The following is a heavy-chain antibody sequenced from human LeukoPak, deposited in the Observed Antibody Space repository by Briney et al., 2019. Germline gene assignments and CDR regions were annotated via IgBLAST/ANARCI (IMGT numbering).Heavy chain of an antibody. V-gene: IGHV3-74*01. CDR2: INTDGSNT. D-gene: IGHD3-3*01. CDR3: AKDTGSPADAITMEDNAFDI. CDR1: GFTFSSYW. J-gene: IGHJ3*02. Sequence: GGSLRLSCVASGFTFSSYWMHWVRQVPGKGLVWVSQINTDGSNTNYADPVKGRFTISRDNAKNSLYLQMESLRAEDTAVYYCAKDTGSPADAITMEDNAFDIWGQGTMVTVSS.